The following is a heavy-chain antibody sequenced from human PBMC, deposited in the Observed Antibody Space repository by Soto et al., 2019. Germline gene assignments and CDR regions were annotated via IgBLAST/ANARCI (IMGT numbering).Heavy chain of an antibody. Sequence: QLQLQESGPGLVKPSETLSLTCTVSGGSISSSSYYWGWIRQPPGKGLEWIGSIYYSGSTYYNPSLKRRVPKAVDPSKNQFPLKLSSVAAADRAVYYCAGYFMPMLVGGSVDYWGQGTLVTVSS. V-gene: IGHV4-39*01. CDR3: AGYFMPMLVGGSVDY. D-gene: IGHD3-22*01. J-gene: IGHJ4*02. CDR2: IYYSGST. CDR1: GGSISSSSYY.